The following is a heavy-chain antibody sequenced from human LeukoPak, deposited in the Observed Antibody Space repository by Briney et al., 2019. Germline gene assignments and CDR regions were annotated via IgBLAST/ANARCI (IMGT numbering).Heavy chain of an antibody. CDR1: GGTFSNYA. J-gene: IGHJ5*02. Sequence: SVKVSCKASGGTFSNYAISWVRQAPGQGLEWMGGIITYFGVAQYAQKFRGRVTITADESTSTVYIELSSLRSEDTAVYYCARARGSEGPIVEVVAATWGWFGPWGQGTLVTASS. D-gene: IGHD2-15*01. CDR3: ARARGSEGPIVEVVAATWGWFGP. V-gene: IGHV1-69*01. CDR2: IITYFGVA.